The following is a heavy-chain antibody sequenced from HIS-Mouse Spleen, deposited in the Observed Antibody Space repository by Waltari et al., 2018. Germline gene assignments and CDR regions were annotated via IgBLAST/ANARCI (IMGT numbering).Heavy chain of an antibody. Sequence: QVQLQQWGAGLLKPSETLSLTCAAIGGSFRGYYWRWCRPPPGQGLAWIGEINHSGSTNYNPSLKSRVTISVDTSKNQFSLKLSSVTAADTAVYYCARGEAEIAAAAYYYYYGMDVWGQGTTVTVSS. CDR2: INHSGST. J-gene: IGHJ6*02. CDR1: GGSFRGYY. CDR3: ARGEAEIAAAAYYYYYGMDV. D-gene: IGHD6-13*01. V-gene: IGHV4-34*01.